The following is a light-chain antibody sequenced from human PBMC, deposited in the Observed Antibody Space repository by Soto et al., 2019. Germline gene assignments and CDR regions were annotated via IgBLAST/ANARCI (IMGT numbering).Light chain of an antibody. V-gene: IGKV4-1*01. CDR3: QQYYGTPFT. CDR1: QGVFYSSNNKNY. CDR2: WAS. J-gene: IGKJ3*01. Sequence: DIVMTQSPDSLAVSLGERATINCKSSQGVFYSSNNKNYLAWYQQKPGQPPRLLIYWASTRESGVPDRFSDSGSGTDFTFTISSLQAEDVAVYYCQQYYGTPFTFGPGTKVGIK.